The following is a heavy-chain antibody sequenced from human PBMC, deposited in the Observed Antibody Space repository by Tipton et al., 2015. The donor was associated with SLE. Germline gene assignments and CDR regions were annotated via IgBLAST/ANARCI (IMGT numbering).Heavy chain of an antibody. V-gene: IGHV4-59*01. CDR1: GGSISSYY. Sequence: LRLSCTVSGGSISSYYWSWIRQPPGKGLEWIGYIYYSGSTNYNPSLKSRVTISVDTSKNQFSLKLSSVTAADTAVYYCASASSGYYFEPWGQGTLVTVSS. J-gene: IGHJ5*02. CDR3: ASASSGYYFEP. CDR2: IYYSGST. D-gene: IGHD3-22*01.